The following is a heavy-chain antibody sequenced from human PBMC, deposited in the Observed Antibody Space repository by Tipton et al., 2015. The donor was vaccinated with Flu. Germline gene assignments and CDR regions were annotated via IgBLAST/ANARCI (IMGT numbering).Heavy chain of an antibody. V-gene: IGHV3-20*04. CDR2: INWNGGST. D-gene: IGHD3-3*01. CDR1: GFTFDDYG. Sequence: SLRLSCAASGFTFDDYGMSWVRQAPGKGLEWVSGINWNGGSTGYADSVKGRFTISRDNAKNSLYLQMNSLRAEDTALYYCARARDYDFWSGSTDYWGQGTQVTVSS. J-gene: IGHJ4*02. CDR3: ARARDYDFWSGSTDY.